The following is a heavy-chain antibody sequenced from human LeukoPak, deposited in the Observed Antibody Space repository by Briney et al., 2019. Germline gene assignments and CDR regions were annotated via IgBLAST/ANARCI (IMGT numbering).Heavy chain of an antibody. CDR3: AKDLGSLAAAGRAPFDY. CDR2: IYSGGST. V-gene: IGHV3-53*01. CDR1: GFTVSSNY. Sequence: GGSLSLSCAASGFTVSSNYMSGVRKAQGKGLGWAPVIYSGGSTYYADSVKGRFTISRDNSKNTLYLQMNSLRAEDTAVYYCAKDLGSLAAAGRAPFDYWGQGTLVTVSS. D-gene: IGHD6-13*01. J-gene: IGHJ4*02.